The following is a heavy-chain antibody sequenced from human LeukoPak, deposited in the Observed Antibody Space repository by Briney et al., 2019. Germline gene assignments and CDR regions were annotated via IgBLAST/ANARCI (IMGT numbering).Heavy chain of an antibody. J-gene: IGHJ2*01. CDR3: ARVGASVAAAAYWYFDL. D-gene: IGHD6-13*01. V-gene: IGHV4-4*07. CDR1: GGSISSYY. CDR2: IYSSGTT. Sequence: PSETLSLSCTVSGGSISSYYWSWIRQPAGKGLECLVRIYSSGTTNYNPSLKSRVTMSVDTSKNQFSLNLSSLTAVDTAVYYCARVGASVAAAAYWYFDLWGRGTLVSVSS.